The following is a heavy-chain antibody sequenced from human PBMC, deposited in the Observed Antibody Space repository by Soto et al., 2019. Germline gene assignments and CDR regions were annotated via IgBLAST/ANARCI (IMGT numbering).Heavy chain of an antibody. CDR3: ATPGIAVAGTGYYYYGMDV. D-gene: IGHD6-19*01. Sequence: GGSLRLSCAASGFTVSSNYMSWVRQAPGKGLEWVSVIYSGGSTYYADSVKGRFTISRDNSKNTLYLQMNSLRAEDTAVYYCATPGIAVAGTGYYYYGMDVWGQGTTVTVSS. CDR2: IYSGGST. V-gene: IGHV3-66*01. J-gene: IGHJ6*02. CDR1: GFTVSSNY.